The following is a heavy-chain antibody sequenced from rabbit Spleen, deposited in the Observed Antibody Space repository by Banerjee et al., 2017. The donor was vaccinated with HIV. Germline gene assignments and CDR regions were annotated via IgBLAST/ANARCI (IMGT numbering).Heavy chain of an antibody. J-gene: IGHJ6*01. CDR3: ARGGYGGHIYAMGL. CDR2: IYAGSSGGT. Sequence: QEQLVESGGGLVKPGASLTLTCTTSGFSFNSIFWICWVRQAPGKGLEWIACIYAGSSGGTYYASWAKGRFTISKTSSTTVTLQMTSLTDADTATYFCARGGYGGHIYAMGLWGPGTLVTVS. V-gene: IGHV1S45*01. CDR1: GFSFNSIFW. D-gene: IGHD4-2*01.